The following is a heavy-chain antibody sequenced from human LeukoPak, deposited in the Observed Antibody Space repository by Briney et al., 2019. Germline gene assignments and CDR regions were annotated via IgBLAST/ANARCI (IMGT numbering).Heavy chain of an antibody. D-gene: IGHD2-2*01. V-gene: IGHV1-46*01. Sequence: ASVKVSCKASGYTFTSYYMHWVRQAPGQGLEWMGIINPSGGSTSYAQKFQGRVTMTRDTSTSTVYMELSSLRSEDTAVYYCATSPMGDIVVVPAARNLDYWGQGTLVTVSS. CDR3: ATSPMGDIVVVPAARNLDY. CDR1: GYTFTSYY. J-gene: IGHJ4*02. CDR2: INPSGGST.